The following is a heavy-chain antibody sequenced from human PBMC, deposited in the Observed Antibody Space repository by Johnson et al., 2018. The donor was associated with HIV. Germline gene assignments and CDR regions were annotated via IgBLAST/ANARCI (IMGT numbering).Heavy chain of an antibody. CDR3: ARESGSSGAFDI. V-gene: IGHV3-30-3*01. CDR2: ISYDGSNK. CDR1: GFTFSSYA. D-gene: IGHD1-26*01. Sequence: QVQLVESGGGVVQPGRSLRLSCAASGFTFSSYAMHWVRQAPGKGLEWVAVISYDGSNKYYADSVKGRFTISRDNSKNTLYLQMNSLRAEDTAVYYCARESGSSGAFDIWGQWTMVTVSS. J-gene: IGHJ3*02.